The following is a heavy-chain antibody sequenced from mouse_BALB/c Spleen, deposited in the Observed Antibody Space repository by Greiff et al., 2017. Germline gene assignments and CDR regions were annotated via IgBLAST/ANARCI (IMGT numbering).Heavy chain of an antibody. CDR3: ATVDGHYAMDY. CDR1: GYSITSGYY. J-gene: IGHJ4*01. D-gene: IGHD2-3*01. V-gene: IGHV3-6*02. Sequence: EVKLEESGPGLVKPSQSLSLTCSVTGYSITSGYYWNWIRQFPGNKLEWMGYISYDGSNNYNPSLKNRISITRDTSKNQFFLKLNSVTTEDTATYYCATVDGHYAMDYWGQGTSVTVSS. CDR2: ISYDGSN.